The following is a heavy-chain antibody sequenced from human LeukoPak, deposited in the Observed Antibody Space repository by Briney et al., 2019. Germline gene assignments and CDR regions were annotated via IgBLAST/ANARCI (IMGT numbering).Heavy chain of an antibody. CDR1: GYNFIYYW. V-gene: IGHV5-51*01. CDR3: ARLSCTSSSCSNYNGMDV. J-gene: IGHJ6*02. D-gene: IGHD3-22*01. CDR2: IYPGDSDT. Sequence: GESLKISCRASGYNFIYYWVAWVRQMPGKGLEWMGIIYPGDSDTRYSLSFQGQVTFSADKSTTTAYLQWDSLKASDTAIYYCARLSCTSSSCSNYNGMDVWGQGTTVTVSS.